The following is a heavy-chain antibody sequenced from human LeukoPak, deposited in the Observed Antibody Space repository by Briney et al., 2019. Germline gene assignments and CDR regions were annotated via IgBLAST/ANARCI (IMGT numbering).Heavy chain of an antibody. CDR2: ISSSGNDI. CDR3: ARPQMGGFDY. Sequence: LSLTCAVYGGSFSGYYWSWIRQPPGKGLEWISYISSSGNDIHYADSVKGRFTISRDNAKNSLSLQMANLRVEDTAVYYCARPQMGGFDYWGQGTLVTVSS. D-gene: IGHD3-16*01. V-gene: IGHV3-11*01. CDR1: GGSFSGYY. J-gene: IGHJ4*02.